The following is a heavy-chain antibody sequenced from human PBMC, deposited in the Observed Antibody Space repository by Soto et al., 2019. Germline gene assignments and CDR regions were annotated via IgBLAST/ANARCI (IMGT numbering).Heavy chain of an antibody. Sequence: SETLSLTCSVSGDYIHVGGYYWTWIRQRPGKGLEWMGYIYYTGKTYYNPSLESRLTMSVDRSKNQFSLRLTSVTAADTAVYFCGRDLTSNANCIDSWGQGTLVTVSS. D-gene: IGHD2-2*01. CDR2: IYYTGKT. J-gene: IGHJ5*01. CDR1: GDYIHVGGYY. CDR3: GRDLTSNANCIDS. V-gene: IGHV4-30-4*01.